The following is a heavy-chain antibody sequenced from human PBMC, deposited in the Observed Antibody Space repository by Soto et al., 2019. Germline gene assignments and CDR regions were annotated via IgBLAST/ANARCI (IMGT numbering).Heavy chain of an antibody. V-gene: IGHV1-69*01. CDR1: GGTFSSYA. J-gene: IGHJ3*02. Sequence: QVQLVQSGAEVKKPGSSVKVSCKASGGTFSSYAISWVRQAPGQGLEWMGGIIPIFGTANYAQKFQGRVTITADESTSTAYMELSSLRSEDTAVYYCATYVTYYDILTQAFAIWGQGTMVTVSS. CDR2: IIPIFGTA. CDR3: ATYVTYYDILTQAFAI. D-gene: IGHD3-9*01.